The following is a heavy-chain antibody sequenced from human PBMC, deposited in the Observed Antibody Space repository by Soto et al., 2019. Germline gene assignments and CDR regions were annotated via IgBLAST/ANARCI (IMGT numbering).Heavy chain of an antibody. D-gene: IGHD6-13*01. CDR1: GYTFTNYG. CDR2: LNAANGDT. CDR3: VRRHVSATGIDWFDP. J-gene: IGHJ5*02. Sequence: QVQLVQSGTEVKKPGASVKVSCKASGYTFTNYGIHWVRQAPGQRLEWMGWLNAANGDTIYSPRFQGRVTITRDTSACTAYMELSSLRSEDTAVYYCVRRHVSATGIDWFDPWGQGTLVTVSS. V-gene: IGHV1-3*01.